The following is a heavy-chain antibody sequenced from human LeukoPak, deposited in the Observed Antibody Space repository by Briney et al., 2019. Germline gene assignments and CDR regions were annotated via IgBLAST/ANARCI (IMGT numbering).Heavy chain of an antibody. J-gene: IGHJ4*02. Sequence: PGGSLRLSCAASGLTFSSYEMNWVRQAPGKGLEWVANIGYSGRTIYYADSVKGRFTISRDNAKNSLYLQMNSLRVEDTAVYYRALLAVASDFDYWGQGALVTVSS. CDR3: ALLAVASDFDY. CDR2: IGYSGRTI. CDR1: GLTFSSYE. V-gene: IGHV3-48*03. D-gene: IGHD6-19*01.